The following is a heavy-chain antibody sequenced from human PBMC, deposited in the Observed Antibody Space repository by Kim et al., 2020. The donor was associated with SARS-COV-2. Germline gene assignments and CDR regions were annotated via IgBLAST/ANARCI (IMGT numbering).Heavy chain of an antibody. D-gene: IGHD5-18*01. J-gene: IGHJ4*02. CDR1: GYSISSGYY. Sequence: SETLSLTCTVSGYSISSGYYWGWIRQPPGKGLEWIGSIYHSGSTYYNPSLKSRVTISVDTSKNQFSLKLSSVTAADTAVYYCATRGYSYDGPFDYWGQGT. V-gene: IGHV4-38-2*02. CDR3: ATRGYSYDGPFDY. CDR2: IYHSGST.